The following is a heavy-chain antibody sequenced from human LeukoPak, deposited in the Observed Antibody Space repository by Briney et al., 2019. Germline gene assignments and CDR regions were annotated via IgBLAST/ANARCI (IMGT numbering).Heavy chain of an antibody. CDR2: ISGSGGST. V-gene: IGHV3-23*01. CDR1: GFTFSSYA. Sequence: PGGSLRLSCAASGFTFSSYAMSWVRQAPGKGLEWVSAISGSGGSTYYADSVKGRFTISRDNSKNTLYLQMNSLRAEDTAVYYCARLPTGYPNWFDLWGQGTLVTVSS. J-gene: IGHJ5*01. D-gene: IGHD3-9*01. CDR3: ARLPTGYPNWFDL.